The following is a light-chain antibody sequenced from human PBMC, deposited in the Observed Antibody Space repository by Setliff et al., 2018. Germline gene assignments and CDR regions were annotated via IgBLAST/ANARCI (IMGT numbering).Light chain of an antibody. CDR1: GPNIGAGSD. J-gene: IGLJ1*01. CDR3: QSYDISLSGYV. V-gene: IGLV1-40*01. CDR2: GNM. Sequence: QRVTISCTGSGPNIGAGSDVHWYQFLPGTAPKLLIYGNMNRPSGVPDRFSGSKSATSASLAISGLQAEDEADYYCQSYDISLSGYVFGTGTKVTVL.